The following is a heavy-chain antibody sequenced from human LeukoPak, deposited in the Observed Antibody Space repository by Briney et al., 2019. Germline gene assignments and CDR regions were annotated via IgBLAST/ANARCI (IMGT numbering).Heavy chain of an antibody. J-gene: IGHJ4*02. D-gene: IGHD6-19*01. CDR1: GFTFSDHY. Sequence: PGGSLRLSCAASGFTFSDHYMDWVRQAPGKGLEWVASISNNGFSPFYADSVEGRFTIYRENSKNTLYLEINSLRAEDTAVFYCARELSVTGWSPFDLWGQGTRVTVSS. V-gene: IGHV3-69-1*02. CDR2: ISNNGFSP. CDR3: ARELSVTGWSPFDL.